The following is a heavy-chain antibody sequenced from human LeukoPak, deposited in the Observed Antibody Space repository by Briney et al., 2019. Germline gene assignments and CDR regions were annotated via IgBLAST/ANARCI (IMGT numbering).Heavy chain of an antibody. CDR1: GGSISSSNW. D-gene: IGHD3-9*01. J-gene: IGHJ4*02. Sequence: PSETLSLTFTVSGGSISSSNWWSWVRQPPGKGLEWIGEIYHSGSTNYNPSLKSRVTISVDKSKNQFSLKLSSVTAADTAVYYCARDPRYFDWPQFDYWGQGTLVTVSS. V-gene: IGHV4-4*02. CDR3: ARDPRYFDWPQFDY. CDR2: IYHSGST.